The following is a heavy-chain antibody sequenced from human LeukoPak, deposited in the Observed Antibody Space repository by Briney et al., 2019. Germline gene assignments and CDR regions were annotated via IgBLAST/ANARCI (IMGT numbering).Heavy chain of an antibody. CDR2: FDPEDGET. Sequence: ASVKVSCKVSGYTLTELSMHWVRQAPGKGLEWMGGFDPEDGETIYAQKFQGRVTMTEDTSTDTAYMELSSLRSEDTAVYYCARVDSSPAADWFDPWGQGTLVTVSS. V-gene: IGHV1-24*01. J-gene: IGHJ5*02. D-gene: IGHD3-22*01. CDR3: ARVDSSPAADWFDP. CDR1: GYTLTELS.